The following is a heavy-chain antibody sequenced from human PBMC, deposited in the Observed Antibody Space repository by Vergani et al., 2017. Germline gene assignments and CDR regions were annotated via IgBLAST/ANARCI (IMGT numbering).Heavy chain of an antibody. D-gene: IGHD6-13*01. Sequence: VQLVESGGGLVKPGGSLRLSCAASGFTFSNAWMSWVRQAPGKGLEWIGSIYHSGSTNYNPSLKSRVTISVDTSKNQFSLKLSSVTAADTAVYYWARAIAAAGSAYNWFDPWGQGTLVTVSS. J-gene: IGHJ5*02. CDR2: IYHSGST. CDR1: GFTFSNAW. CDR3: ARAIAAAGSAYNWFDP. V-gene: IGHV4-38-2*01.